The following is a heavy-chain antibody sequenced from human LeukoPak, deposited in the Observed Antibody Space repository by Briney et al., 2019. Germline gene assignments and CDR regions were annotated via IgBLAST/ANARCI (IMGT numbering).Heavy chain of an antibody. CDR1: GFTFSSYS. D-gene: IGHD2-2*01. V-gene: IGHV3-21*01. Sequence: GGSLRLSCAASGFTFSSYSMNWVRQAPGKGLEWVSSISSSSSYIYYADSVKGRFTISRDNAKNSLYLQMNSLRAEDTAVYYCAKERDIVVVPAATLDYWGQGTLVTVSS. J-gene: IGHJ4*02. CDR3: AKERDIVVVPAATLDY. CDR2: ISSSSSYI.